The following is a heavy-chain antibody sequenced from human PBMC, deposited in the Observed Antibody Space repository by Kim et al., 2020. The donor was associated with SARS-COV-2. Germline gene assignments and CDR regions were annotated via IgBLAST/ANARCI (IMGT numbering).Heavy chain of an antibody. Sequence: GSLRLSCAASGFTFSSYSMNWVRQAPGKGLEWVSSISSSSSYIYYADSVKGRFTTSRDNAKNSLYLQMNSLRAEDTAVYYCARALPPYYDILTGRMLSSFFDYWGQGTLVTVSS. V-gene: IGHV3-21*01. CDR3: ARALPPYYDILTGRMLSSFFDY. CDR2: ISSSSSYI. CDR1: GFTFSSYS. D-gene: IGHD3-9*01. J-gene: IGHJ4*02.